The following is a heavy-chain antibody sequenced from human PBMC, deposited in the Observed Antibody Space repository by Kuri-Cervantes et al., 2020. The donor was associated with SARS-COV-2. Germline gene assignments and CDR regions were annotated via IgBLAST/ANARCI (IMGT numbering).Heavy chain of an antibody. Sequence: GGSLRLSCAASGFTFSDYYMSWIRQAPGKGLEWVSYISSSGSTIYYADSVKGRFTISRDNAKNSLYLQMNSLRAEDTAVYYCARDVLRRTLLAQSYAFDIWGQGTMVTVSS. J-gene: IGHJ3*02. CDR1: GFTFSDYY. D-gene: IGHD2-15*01. V-gene: IGHV3-11*01. CDR3: ARDVLRRTLLAQSYAFDI. CDR2: ISSSGSTI.